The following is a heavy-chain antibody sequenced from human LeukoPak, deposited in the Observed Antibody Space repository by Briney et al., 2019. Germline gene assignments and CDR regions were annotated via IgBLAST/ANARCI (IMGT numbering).Heavy chain of an antibody. CDR3: ARRREYYYDSSGAYYYGMDV. CDR1: GYSFTSYW. V-gene: IGHV5-51*01. CDR2: IYPVDSDT. Sequence: GESLKISCKGSGYSFTSYWIGWVRQMPGKGLEWMGIIYPVDSDTRYSPSFQGHVTISADKSISTAYLQWSSLKASDTAMYYCARRREYYYDSSGAYYYGMDVWGQGTTVTVSS. J-gene: IGHJ6*02. D-gene: IGHD3-22*01.